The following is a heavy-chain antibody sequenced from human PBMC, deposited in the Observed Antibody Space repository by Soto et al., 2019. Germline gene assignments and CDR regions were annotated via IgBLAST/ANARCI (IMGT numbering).Heavy chain of an antibody. D-gene: IGHD1-26*01. CDR1: GFNFRSYG. CDR3: AGDNIVGSYFFDC. CDR2: IWYDGSNK. J-gene: IGHJ4*02. Sequence: QVQMVESGGGVVQSGRSLRLSCATSGFNFRSYGIHWVRQAPGKGLEWVGIIWYDGSNKYYADSVKGRLTISRDDYKNTEYLQMDSMRVEDTAIYYCAGDNIVGSYFFDCWGQGSLVNVSS. V-gene: IGHV3-33*01.